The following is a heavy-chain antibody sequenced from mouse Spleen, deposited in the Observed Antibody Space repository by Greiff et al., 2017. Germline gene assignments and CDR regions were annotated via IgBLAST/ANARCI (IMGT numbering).Heavy chain of an antibody. CDR3: ASASGTRAWFAY. D-gene: IGHD4-1*01. V-gene: IGHV2-6*01. CDR2: IWGGGST. J-gene: IGHJ3*01. CDR1: GFSLTSYG. Sequence: VQGVESGPGLVAPSQSLSITCTVSGFSLTSYGVDWVRQSPGKGLEWLGVIWGGGSTNYNSALKSRLSISKDNSKSQVFLKMNSLQTDDTAMYYCASASGTRAWFAYWGQGTLVTVSA.